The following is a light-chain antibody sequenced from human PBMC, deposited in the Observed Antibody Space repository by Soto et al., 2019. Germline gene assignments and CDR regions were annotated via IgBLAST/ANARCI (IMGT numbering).Light chain of an antibody. Sequence: EIVLTQSPGTLSLSPGEIATLSCRASQSVSSSYLAWYQQKTGQAPRLLIYGASSRATGIPDRFSGSGSGTDFTLTISRLEPEDFAVYYCQQYGSSPLTFGGGTKVEIK. CDR3: QQYGSSPLT. J-gene: IGKJ4*01. V-gene: IGKV3-20*01. CDR2: GAS. CDR1: QSVSSSY.